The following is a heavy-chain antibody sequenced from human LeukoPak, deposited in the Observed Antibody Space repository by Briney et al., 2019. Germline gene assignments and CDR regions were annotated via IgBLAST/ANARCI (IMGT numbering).Heavy chain of an antibody. CDR3: ASYGGIVLMVYAPETVDY. CDR2: ISYDGSNK. CDR1: GFTFSSYA. Sequence: GGSLRLSCAASGFTFSSYAMHWVRQAPGKGLEWVAVISYDGSNKYYADSVKGRFTISRDNSKNTLYLQMNSLRAEDTAVYHCASYGGIVLMVYAPETVDYWGQGTLVTVSS. J-gene: IGHJ4*02. V-gene: IGHV3-30-3*01. D-gene: IGHD2-8*01.